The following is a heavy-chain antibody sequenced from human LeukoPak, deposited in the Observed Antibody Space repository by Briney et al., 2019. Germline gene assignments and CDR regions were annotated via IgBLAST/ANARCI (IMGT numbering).Heavy chain of an antibody. V-gene: IGHV3-23*01. CDR3: AKTKYCSGGSCSYYYYYMDV. J-gene: IGHJ6*03. D-gene: IGHD2-15*01. CDR1: GFTFSSYG. Sequence: GGSLRLSCAASGFTFSSYGMSWVRQAPGKGLEWVSAISGSGGSTYYADSVKGRFTTSSDNSKNTLYLQMNSLRAEDAAVYYCAKTKYCSGGSCSYYYYYMDVWGKGTTVTISS. CDR2: ISGSGGST.